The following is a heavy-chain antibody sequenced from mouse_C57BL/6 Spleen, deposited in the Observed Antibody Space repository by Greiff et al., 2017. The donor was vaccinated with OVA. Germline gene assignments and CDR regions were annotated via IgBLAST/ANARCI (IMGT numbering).Heavy chain of an antibody. CDR3: SRGCSYPVAMDY. Sequence: QVQLQQPGTELVKPGASVKLSCKASGYTFTSYWMHWVKQRPGQGLEWIGNINPSNGGTNYNEKFKSKATLTLDKSSSTADMQLSSLTSEDSAVYYCSRGCSYPVAMDYWGQGTSVTVSS. D-gene: IGHD1-1*01. CDR2: INPSNGGT. CDR1: GYTFTSYW. V-gene: IGHV1-53*01. J-gene: IGHJ4*01.